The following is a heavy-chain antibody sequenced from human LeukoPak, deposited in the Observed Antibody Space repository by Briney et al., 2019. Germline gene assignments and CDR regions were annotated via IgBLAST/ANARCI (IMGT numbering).Heavy chain of an antibody. Sequence: QTGGSLRLSCAASGITFGNNWMHWVRQGPGKGLVWISRINSDGGGAIYADSVKGRFTVSRDNAKNTLYLQMNSLRAEDTAVYYCARGVPHNWFDTWGQGTLVTVSS. J-gene: IGHJ5*02. CDR1: GITFGNNW. CDR3: ARGVPHNWFDT. V-gene: IGHV3-74*01. CDR2: INSDGGGA. D-gene: IGHD5/OR15-5a*01.